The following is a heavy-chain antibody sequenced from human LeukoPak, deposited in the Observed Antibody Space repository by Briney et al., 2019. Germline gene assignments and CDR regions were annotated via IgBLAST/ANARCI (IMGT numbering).Heavy chain of an antibody. V-gene: IGHV4-34*01. CDR2: INHSGIA. CDR1: VGSFSDYS. CDR3: ARVGFDL. Sequence: SETLSPTCAVYVGSFSDYSWSWIRQPPGKGLEWIGEINHSGIANYNPSLKSRVTISVDPSKNQFSLKVTYVTAADTAVYYCARVGFDLWGRGTLVTVSS. J-gene: IGHJ2*01.